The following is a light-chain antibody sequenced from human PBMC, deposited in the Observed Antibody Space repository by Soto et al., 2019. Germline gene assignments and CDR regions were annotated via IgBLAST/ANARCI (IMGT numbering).Light chain of an antibody. CDR3: GSWDSSLSAYV. CDR1: SSNIGAGYD. J-gene: IGLJ1*01. V-gene: IGLV1-40*01. Sequence: QSVLTQPPSVSGAPGQRVTISCTGSSSNIGAGYDVHWYQQLPGTAPKLLIYGNSNRPSGVPDRFSGSKSGTSASLAITGLQAEDEADYYCGSWDSSLSAYVFGNGTKVTV. CDR2: GNS.